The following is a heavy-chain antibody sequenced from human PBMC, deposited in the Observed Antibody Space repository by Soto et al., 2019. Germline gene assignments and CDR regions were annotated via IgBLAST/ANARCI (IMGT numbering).Heavy chain of an antibody. Sequence: QITLKESGPTLVKPTQTLTLTCTFSGFSRSTSGVGVGWFRQPQGKALEWLALIYWDDDKRYSPSLKSRLTITKDTSQNQVVLTMTNMDPVDTATYYCAHRRMDTAMDNWGQGTLVTASS. D-gene: IGHD5-18*01. CDR3: AHRRMDTAMDN. V-gene: IGHV2-5*02. CDR2: IYWDDDK. J-gene: IGHJ4*02. CDR1: GFSRSTSGVG.